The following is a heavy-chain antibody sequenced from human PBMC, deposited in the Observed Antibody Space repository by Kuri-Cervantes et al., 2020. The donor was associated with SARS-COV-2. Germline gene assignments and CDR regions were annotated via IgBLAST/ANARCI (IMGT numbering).Heavy chain of an antibody. V-gene: IGHV3-33*01. CDR1: GFTFSSYG. J-gene: IGHJ3*02. D-gene: IGHD3-22*01. CDR3: ARDHLPQTYYYDSGGSHAFDI. CDR2: IWYDGSNK. Sequence: GESLKISCAASGFTFSSYGMHWVRQAPGKGLEWVAVIWYDGSNKYYADSVKGRFTISRDNSKNTLYLQMNSLRAEDTAVYYCARDHLPQTYYYDSGGSHAFDIWGQGTMVTVSS.